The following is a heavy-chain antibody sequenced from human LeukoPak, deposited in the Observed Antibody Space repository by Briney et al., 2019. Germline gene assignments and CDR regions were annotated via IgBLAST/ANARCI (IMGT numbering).Heavy chain of an antibody. Sequence: KSSVTLSLTCTVSGGSISSYYWSWIRQPPGKGLEWIGYIYYSGSTNYNPSLKSRVTISVDTSKNQFSLKLSSVTAADTAVYYCARRGCSGGSCYIDYWGQGTLVTVSS. CDR2: IYYSGST. D-gene: IGHD2-15*01. V-gene: IGHV4-59*08. CDR3: ARRGCSGGSCYIDY. CDR1: GGSISSYY. J-gene: IGHJ4*02.